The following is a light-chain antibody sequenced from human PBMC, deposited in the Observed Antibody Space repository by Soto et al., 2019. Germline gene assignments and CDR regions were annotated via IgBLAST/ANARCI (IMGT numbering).Light chain of an antibody. Sequence: EIVLTQAPGTLSLSRGERASLSCRASQSLSRSHLIWYQQKPGQAPSLLIYDASSRATGIPDRFSGGRSGTDVTLTISRLEPEDFAVYYCQHLSAFGQGTKVEIK. CDR1: QSLSRSH. V-gene: IGKV3-20*01. CDR3: QHLSA. CDR2: DAS. J-gene: IGKJ1*01.